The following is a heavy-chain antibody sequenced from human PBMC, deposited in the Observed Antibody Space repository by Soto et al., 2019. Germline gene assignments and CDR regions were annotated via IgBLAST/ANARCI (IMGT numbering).Heavy chain of an antibody. CDR2: ISSDGSST. J-gene: IGHJ4*02. D-gene: IGHD2-2*01. Sequence: EVQLVESGGGLVQPGGSLRLSCAASGFTLSNYWMHWARQAPGKGLVWVSRISSDGSSTNYADSVKGRFTISRDNAKNTVHLQRNSVRAEDTAVYYCARVPYCSSISCYSYFDSWGQGTVVTVSS. CDR1: GFTLSNYW. CDR3: ARVPYCSSISCYSYFDS. V-gene: IGHV3-74*01.